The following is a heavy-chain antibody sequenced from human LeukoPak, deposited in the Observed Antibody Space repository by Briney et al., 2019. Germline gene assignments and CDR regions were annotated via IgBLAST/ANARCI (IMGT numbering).Heavy chain of an antibody. CDR2: ISSSGDYT. D-gene: IGHD2-21*01. V-gene: IGHV3-11*06. Sequence: GGSLRLSCAASGFPFSGYYMTWIRQAPGKGPEWLSDISSSGDYTDYADSVKGRFTISRDNTKNSLYLQMTSLRAEDTAVYCCARAAVTLELLSEHYYFDYWGQGVLVTVSS. J-gene: IGHJ4*02. CDR1: GFPFSGYY. CDR3: ARAAVTLELLSEHYYFDY.